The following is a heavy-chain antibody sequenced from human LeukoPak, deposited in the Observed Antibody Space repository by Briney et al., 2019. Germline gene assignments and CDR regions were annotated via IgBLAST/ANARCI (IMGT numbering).Heavy chain of an antibody. J-gene: IGHJ6*03. CDR1: GFTFSSYG. Sequence: GGSLRLSCAASGFTFSSYGMHWVRQAPGKGLEWVAFIRYDGSNKYYADSVKGRFTISRDNSKNTLYLQMNSLRAEDTAVYYCAKDSRWFGESHYYMDVWGKGTTVTISS. CDR2: IRYDGSNK. V-gene: IGHV3-30*02. D-gene: IGHD3-10*01. CDR3: AKDSRWFGESHYYMDV.